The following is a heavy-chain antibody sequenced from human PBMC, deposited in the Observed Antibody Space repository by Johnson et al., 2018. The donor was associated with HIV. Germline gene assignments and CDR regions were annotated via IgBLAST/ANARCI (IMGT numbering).Heavy chain of an antibody. D-gene: IGHD4-17*01. CDR1: GFTFSSYG. CDR3: AKGNGYYRSDAFDI. V-gene: IGHV3-30*02. Sequence: QVQLVESGGGVVQTGGSLRLSCAASGFTFSSYGMHWVRQAPGKGLEWVAFIRYDGSNKYYADSVKGRFTISRDNSKNTLYLQMNSLRAEDTAVYYFAKGNGYYRSDAFDIWGQGTMVTVSS. CDR2: IRYDGSNK. J-gene: IGHJ3*02.